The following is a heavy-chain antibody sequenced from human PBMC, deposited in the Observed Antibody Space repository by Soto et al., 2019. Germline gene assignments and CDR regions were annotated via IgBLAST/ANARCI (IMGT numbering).Heavy chain of an antibody. CDR1: GGSFSGYY. V-gene: IGHV4-34*01. CDR3: ARRTIKLLWFGELLSGDAFDI. CDR2: INHSGST. D-gene: IGHD3-10*01. Sequence: PSETLSLTCAVYGGSFSGYYWSWIRRPPGKGLEWIGEINHSGSTNYNPSLKSRVTISVDTSKNQFSLKLSSVTAADTAVYYCARRTIKLLWFGELLSGDAFDIWGQGTMVTVS. J-gene: IGHJ3*02.